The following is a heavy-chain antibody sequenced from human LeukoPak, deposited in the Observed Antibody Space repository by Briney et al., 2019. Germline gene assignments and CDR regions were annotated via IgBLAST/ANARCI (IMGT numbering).Heavy chain of an antibody. D-gene: IGHD3-22*01. CDR1: GYTFTSYG. CDR3: ARDRSPAYYDSSGYSL. J-gene: IGHJ4*02. CDR2: ISAYNGNT. Sequence: GASVKVSCKASGYTFTSYGISWVRQAPGQGLEWMGWISAYNGNTNYAQKLQGRVTMTTDTSTSTAYMELSSLRSEDTAVYYCARDRSPAYYDSSGYSLWGQGTLVTVSS. V-gene: IGHV1-18*01.